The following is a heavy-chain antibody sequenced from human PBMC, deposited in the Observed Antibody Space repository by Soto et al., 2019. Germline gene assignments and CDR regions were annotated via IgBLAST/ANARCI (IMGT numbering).Heavy chain of an antibody. CDR1: GFTFSDYY. CDR2: ISSGAITI. Sequence: PAGSLTLSYAASGFTFSDYYMNWIRQAPGKGLEWVSYISSGAITIYYADSVKGRFTISRNNAKNSLYLQMNSLRAEDTAVYYCAGQYSSSSVEFWGQGTLVTVSS. J-gene: IGHJ4*02. V-gene: IGHV3-11*01. CDR3: AGQYSSSSVEF. D-gene: IGHD6-6*01.